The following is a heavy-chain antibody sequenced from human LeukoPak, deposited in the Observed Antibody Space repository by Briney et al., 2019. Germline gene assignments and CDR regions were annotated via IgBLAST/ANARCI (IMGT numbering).Heavy chain of an antibody. CDR1: GGSISSYY. J-gene: IGHJ3*02. Sequence: PSETLSLTCTVSGGSISSYYWSWIRQPPGKGLEWIGYIYYSGSTNYKPSLKSRVTISVDTSKNQFSLKLSSVTAADTAVYYCARLRRFNTYSRRGTNAFDIWGQGTMVTVSS. CDR3: ARLRRFNTYSRRGTNAFDI. V-gene: IGHV4-59*12. CDR2: IYYSGST. D-gene: IGHD1-7*01.